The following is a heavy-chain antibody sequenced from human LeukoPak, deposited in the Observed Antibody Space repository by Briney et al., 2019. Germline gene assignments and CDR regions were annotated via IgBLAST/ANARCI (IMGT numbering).Heavy chain of an antibody. V-gene: IGHV4-59*01. D-gene: IGHD3-3*01. J-gene: IGHJ5*02. CDR2: IYYSGST. Sequence: PSGTLSLTCAVSGGSISSYYWSWIRQPPGKGLEWIGYIYYSGSTNYNPSLKSRVTISVDTSKNQFSLKLSSVTAADTAVYYCARTVDFWSGYLWFDPWGQGTLVTVSS. CDR3: ARTVDFWSGYLWFDP. CDR1: GGSISSYY.